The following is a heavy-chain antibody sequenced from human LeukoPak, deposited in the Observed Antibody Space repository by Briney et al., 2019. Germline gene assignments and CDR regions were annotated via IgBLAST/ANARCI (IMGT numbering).Heavy chain of an antibody. CDR2: IKSKTDGGTT. CDR3: TTDGGLRYFDWFSSNYFDY. V-gene: IGHV3-15*01. Sequence: GGSLRLSCAASGFTFSNAWMSWVRQAPGKGLEWVGRIKSKTDGGTTDYAAPVKGRFTISRDDSKNTLYLQMNSLKTEDTAVYYCTTDGGLRYFDWFSSNYFDYWGQGTLVTVSS. CDR1: GFTFSNAW. J-gene: IGHJ4*02. D-gene: IGHD3-9*01.